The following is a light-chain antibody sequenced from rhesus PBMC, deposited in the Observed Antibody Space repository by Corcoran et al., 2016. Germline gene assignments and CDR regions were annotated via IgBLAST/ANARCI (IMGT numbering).Light chain of an antibody. Sequence: DIQMSQSPSSLSASVGDKVIITRRASQVIRNALVWYQQKPGKAPKILIYDASNLETGVPSRFSGRGSAIDFTLPVSVLQPEDFATYFCQQTYCSPWTFGQGTKVEI. CDR1: QVIRNA. CDR3: QQTYCSPWT. V-gene: IGKV1-33*01. CDR2: DAS. J-gene: IGKJ1*01.